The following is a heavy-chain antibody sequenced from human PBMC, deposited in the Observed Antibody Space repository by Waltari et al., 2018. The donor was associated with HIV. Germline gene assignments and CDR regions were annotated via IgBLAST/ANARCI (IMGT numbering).Heavy chain of an antibody. D-gene: IGHD2-2*02. CDR3: ARARYCSSTRCYTKGRRNSFYYYALDV. CDR1: GGSFSGYY. V-gene: IGHV4-34*01. Sequence: QVQLQQWGAGLLKPSETLSLTCAVYGGSFSGYYWSWIRQPPGKGLEWIGEINHRGSPNSNPSLKSRVIISVDTSMNQFSLKLSSGTAADTAVYYCARARYCSSTRCYTKGRRNSFYYYALDVWGQGTTVTVSS. CDR2: INHRGSP. J-gene: IGHJ6*02.